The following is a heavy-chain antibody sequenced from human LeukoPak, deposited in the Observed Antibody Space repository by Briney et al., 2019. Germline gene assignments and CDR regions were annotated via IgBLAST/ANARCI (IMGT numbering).Heavy chain of an antibody. J-gene: IGHJ4*02. V-gene: IGHV3-23*01. CDR1: GFTVSSNY. CDR3: AYRTGFDY. D-gene: IGHD3-16*02. CDR2: ISISGDYT. Sequence: PGGSLRLSCAASGFTVSSNYMSWVRQAPGKGLEWVSTISISGDYTYYPDSVKGRFSISRDNSKNTLYLQMSSLRAEDTAVYYCAYRTGFDYWGQGTLVTVSS.